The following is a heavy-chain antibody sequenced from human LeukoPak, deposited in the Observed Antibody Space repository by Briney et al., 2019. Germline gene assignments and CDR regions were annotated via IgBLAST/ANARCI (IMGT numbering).Heavy chain of an antibody. CDR2: TSASGGST. Sequence: TGGSLRLSCAASGFTFINYNMNWVRQAPGKGLEWVSATSASGGSTFYADSVKGRFTISRDNSKNTLYLQINSLRAEDTAVYYCAKRSDYGGNWNYFDYWGQGTLVTVSS. CDR1: GFTFINYN. D-gene: IGHD4-23*01. J-gene: IGHJ4*02. CDR3: AKRSDYGGNWNYFDY. V-gene: IGHV3-23*01.